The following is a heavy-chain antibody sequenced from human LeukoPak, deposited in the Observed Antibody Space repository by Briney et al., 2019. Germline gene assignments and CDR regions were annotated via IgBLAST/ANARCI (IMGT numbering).Heavy chain of an antibody. Sequence: SETLSLTCTVSGGSISSYYWSWIRHPPGKGLEWIGYIYYSGSTNYNPSLKSRVTISVDTSKNQFSLKLSSVTAADTAVYYCARHEGYSSSQPFGYWGQGTLVTVSS. J-gene: IGHJ4*02. D-gene: IGHD6-13*01. CDR2: IYYSGST. CDR1: GGSISSYY. CDR3: ARHEGYSSSQPFGY. V-gene: IGHV4-59*08.